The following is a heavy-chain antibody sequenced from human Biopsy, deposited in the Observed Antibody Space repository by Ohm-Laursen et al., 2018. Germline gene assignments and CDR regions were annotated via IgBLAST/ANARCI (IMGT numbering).Heavy chain of an antibody. CDR1: GFTFSDYY. J-gene: IGHJ4*02. CDR3: ARDGVGSYHDY. CDR2: VSGSGTTI. V-gene: IGHV3-11*01. D-gene: IGHD3-16*02. Sequence: SLRLSCAAPGFTFSDYYMSWIRQAPGKGLEWLSYVSGSGTTIFYADSVKGRFTVSRDNAKNSLYLQMNSLTVEDTAGYYCARDGVGSYHDYWGQGTLVTVSS.